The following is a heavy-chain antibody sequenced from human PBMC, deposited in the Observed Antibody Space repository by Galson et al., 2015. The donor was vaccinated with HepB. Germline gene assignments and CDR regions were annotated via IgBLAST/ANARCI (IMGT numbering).Heavy chain of an antibody. V-gene: IGHV3-48*02. CDR2: ISSSGSTI. Sequence: SLRLSCAASGFTFSSYSMNWVRQAPGKGLEWVSYISSSGSTISDADSVKGRFTISRDNAKNSLYLQMNSLRDEDTAVYYCARDPDRYYSYGMDVWGQGTTVTVSS. CDR1: GFTFSSYS. J-gene: IGHJ6*02. CDR3: ARDPDRYYSYGMDV.